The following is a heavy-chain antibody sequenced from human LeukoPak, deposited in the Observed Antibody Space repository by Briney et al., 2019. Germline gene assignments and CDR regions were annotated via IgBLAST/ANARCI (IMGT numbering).Heavy chain of an antibody. CDR2: ISYDGSNK. V-gene: IGHV3-30*18. CDR3: AKDRLQIDSSGYYMLYFDY. D-gene: IGHD3-22*01. J-gene: IGHJ4*02. Sequence: GGSLRLSCAASGFTFSSYGMHWVRQAPGKGLEWVAVISYDGSNKYYADSVKGRFTISRDNSKNTLYLQMNSLRAEDTDVYYCAKDRLQIDSSGYYMLYFDYWGQGTLVTVSS. CDR1: GFTFSSYG.